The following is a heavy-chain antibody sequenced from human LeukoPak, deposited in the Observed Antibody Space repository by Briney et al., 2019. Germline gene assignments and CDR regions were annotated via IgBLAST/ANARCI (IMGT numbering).Heavy chain of an antibody. Sequence: ASETLSLTCTVSGGSISSYYWSWIRQPPGKGLEWIGYIYYSGSTYYNPSLKSRVTISVDTSKNQFSLKLSSVTAADTAVYYCARDRGPYSGYDSYYFDYWGQGTPVTVSS. CDR2: IYYSGST. CDR3: ARDRGPYSGYDSYYFDY. V-gene: IGHV4-59*12. D-gene: IGHD5-12*01. CDR1: GGSISSYY. J-gene: IGHJ4*02.